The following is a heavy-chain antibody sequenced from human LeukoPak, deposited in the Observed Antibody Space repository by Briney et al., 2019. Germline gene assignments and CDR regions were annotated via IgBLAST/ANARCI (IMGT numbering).Heavy chain of an antibody. CDR1: GFTFSSCS. J-gene: IGHJ6*02. CDR2: ISSSGSTI. CDR3: ARSYYGMDV. V-gene: IGHV3-48*04. Sequence: GGSLRLSCAASGFTFSSCSMNWVRQAPGKGLEWVSYISSSGSTIYCADSVKGRFTISRDNAKNSLYLQMNSLRAEDTAVYYCARSYYGMDVWGQGTTVTVSS.